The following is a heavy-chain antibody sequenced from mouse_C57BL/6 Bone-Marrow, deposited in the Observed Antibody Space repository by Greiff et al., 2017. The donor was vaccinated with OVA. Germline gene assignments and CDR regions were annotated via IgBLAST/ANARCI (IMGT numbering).Heavy chain of an antibody. CDR3: AKDGGTVVGEDWYFDV. CDR1: GFSLTSYG. CDR2: IWRGGST. D-gene: IGHD1-1*01. Sequence: VKLMESGPGLVQPSQSLSITCTVSGFSLTSYGVHWVRQSPGQGLEWLGAIWRGGSTDYNAAFMSSLRITKDNSKSQVFFKMNSVHAEDTAIYYGAKDGGTVVGEDWYFDVWGTGTTVTVSS. V-gene: IGHV2-5*01. J-gene: IGHJ1*03.